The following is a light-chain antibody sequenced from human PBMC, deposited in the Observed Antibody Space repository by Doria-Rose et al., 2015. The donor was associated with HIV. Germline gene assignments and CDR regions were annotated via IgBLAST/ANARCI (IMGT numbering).Light chain of an antibody. J-gene: IGKJ5*01. CDR1: QRVKGSY. CDR3: QQYGTSRGT. CDR2: DAS. V-gene: IGKV3-20*01. Sequence: TQSPGTLSLSSGERATLSCRASQRVKGSYLAWDQQKPGQAPRLLSDDASTRATGIPDRCSGSGSGTDFTLTISRLEPEDVAVYYCQQYGTSRGTFGQGTRLEIK.